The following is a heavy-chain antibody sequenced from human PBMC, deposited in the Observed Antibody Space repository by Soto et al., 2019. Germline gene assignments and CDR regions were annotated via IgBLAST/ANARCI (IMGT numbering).Heavy chain of an antibody. CDR3: AGDRVLLWFGEFRPTNWFDP. J-gene: IGHJ5*02. D-gene: IGHD3-10*01. CDR2: IYYSGST. Sequence: SETLSLTCTVSGGSISSGDYYWSWIRQPPGKGLEWIGYIYYSGSTYYNPSLKSRVTISVDTSKNQFSLKLSSVTAADTAVYYCAGDRVLLWFGEFRPTNWFDPWGQGTLVTVSS. CDR1: GGSISSGDYY. V-gene: IGHV4-30-4*01.